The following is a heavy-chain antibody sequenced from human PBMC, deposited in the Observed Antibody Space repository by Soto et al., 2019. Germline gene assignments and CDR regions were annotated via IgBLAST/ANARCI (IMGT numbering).Heavy chain of an antibody. V-gene: IGHV4-34*01. CDR2: INHSGST. J-gene: IGHJ4*02. D-gene: IGHD6-13*01. CDR3: AIAAAGTGNDY. CDR1: GGSFSGYY. Sequence: PSETLSLTCAVYGGSFSGYYWSWIRQPPGKGLEWIGEINHSGSTNYNPSLKSRDTISVDTSKNQFSLKLSSVTAADTAVYYCAIAAAGTGNDYWGQGTLVTVSS.